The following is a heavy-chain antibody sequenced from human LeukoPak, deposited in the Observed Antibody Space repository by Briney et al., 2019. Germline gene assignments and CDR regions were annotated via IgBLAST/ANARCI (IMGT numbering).Heavy chain of an antibody. CDR3: ARNGYSYGRWYFDY. CDR1: GGSISSSNW. J-gene: IGHJ4*02. V-gene: IGHV4-4*02. CDR2: IYHSGST. D-gene: IGHD5-18*01. Sequence: SETLSLTCTVSGGSISSSNWWSWVRQPPGKGLEWIGEIYHSGSTNYNPSLKSRVTISVDKSKNQFSLKLSSVTAADTAVYYCARNGYSYGRWYFDYWGQGTLVTVSS.